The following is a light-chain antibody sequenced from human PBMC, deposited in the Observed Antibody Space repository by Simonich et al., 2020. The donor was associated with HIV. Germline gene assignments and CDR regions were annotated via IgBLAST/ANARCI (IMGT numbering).Light chain of an antibody. CDR3: QSYDSSHVV. CDR1: SSNIGAGYD. Sequence: QSVLTHPPSVSVAPGQRVTISCTGSSSNIGAGYDVHWYKQLPGKAPKLLIYDNRNRPSGVPDVFSGSKSGTSASLAITGLQAEDEADYYCQSYDSSHVVFGGGTKLTVL. J-gene: IGLJ2*01. CDR2: DNR. V-gene: IGLV1-40*01.